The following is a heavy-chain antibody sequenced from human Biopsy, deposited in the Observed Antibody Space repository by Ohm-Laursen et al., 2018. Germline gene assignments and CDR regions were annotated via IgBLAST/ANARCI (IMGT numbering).Heavy chain of an antibody. J-gene: IGHJ4*02. D-gene: IGHD6-19*01. Sequence: GTLSLTWTVSGGSIISYYWDWIRQPPGKGLEWLGYISNIGSTNYNPSLKSRVTISVDTSKNHFSLKLTSVTAADTAVYYCARESALAGDFDSWGQGTLVTVSP. CDR3: ARESALAGDFDS. CDR1: GGSIISYY. CDR2: ISNIGST. V-gene: IGHV4-59*01.